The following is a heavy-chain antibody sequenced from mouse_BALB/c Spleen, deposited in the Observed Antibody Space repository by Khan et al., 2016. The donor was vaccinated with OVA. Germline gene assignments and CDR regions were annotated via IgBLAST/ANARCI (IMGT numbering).Heavy chain of an antibody. CDR2: IWSDGST. CDR3: ARELCLGGFAY. V-gene: IGHV2-6-7*01. J-gene: IGHJ3*01. D-gene: IGHD3-3*01. CDR1: GFSLTGYG. Sequence: VQLKQSGPGLVAPSQSLSITCTVSGFSLTGYGVNWVRQPPGKGLEWLGMIWSDGSTDYNSALKSRLSISKDNSKSQVFLKMNSLQTDDTARYYCARELCLGGFAYWGQGTLVTVSA.